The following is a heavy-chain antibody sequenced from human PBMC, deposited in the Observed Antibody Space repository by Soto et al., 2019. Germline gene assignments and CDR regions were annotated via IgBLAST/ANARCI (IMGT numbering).Heavy chain of an antibody. CDR2: IYHSAST. J-gene: IGHJ5*02. V-gene: IGHV4-30-2*01. D-gene: IGHD2-15*01. CDR1: VGCISIGGYS. Sequence: SQTLGLPCAFSVGCISIGGYSWSWMRQPRGKGLEWIGYIYHSASTYYNPSLKSRVTISVDMSKNQFSLKLSSVTAADTAVYYCARGYCSGGSCRRNWFDPWAQGTLVTVS. CDR3: ARGYCSGGSCRRNWFDP.